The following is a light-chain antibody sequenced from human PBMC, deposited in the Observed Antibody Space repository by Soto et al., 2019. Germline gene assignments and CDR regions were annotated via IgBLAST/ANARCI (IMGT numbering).Light chain of an antibody. CDR3: QQSFDAPFT. CDR1: QNIGKY. Sequence: DIQMTQSPSSLSASVGDRVTITCRASQNIGKYLNWYQQKVGKAPKALISAASRLQSGVPSRFSFSGSDTDFTLTISRLQPEDFATYFCQQSFDAPFTFGPGTTVDI. J-gene: IGKJ3*01. V-gene: IGKV1-39*01. CDR2: AAS.